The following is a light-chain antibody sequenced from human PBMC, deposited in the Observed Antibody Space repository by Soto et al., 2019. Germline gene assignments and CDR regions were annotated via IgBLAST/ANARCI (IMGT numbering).Light chain of an antibody. CDR1: QPISNY. Sequence: DIQLTQSPSFLSASVGDRVTITCRASQPISNYLAWYQQRPGEAPKLLIHSASTMQSGAPSRISGSGSGSWTEFTLTISALQPEDFATYYCLQLNRFPLTFGGGTKVEI. CDR3: LQLNRFPLT. CDR2: SAS. V-gene: IGKV1-9*01. J-gene: IGKJ4*01.